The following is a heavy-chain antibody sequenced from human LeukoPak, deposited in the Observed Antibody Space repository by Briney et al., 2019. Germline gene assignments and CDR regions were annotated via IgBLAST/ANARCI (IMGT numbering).Heavy chain of an antibody. D-gene: IGHD6-13*01. V-gene: IGHV1-58*01. CDR3: AAELVRYSSSGGH. J-gene: IGHJ4*02. CDR1: GFTFTSSA. CDR2: IVVGSGNT. Sequence: ASVKVSCKASGFTFTSSAVQWVRQARGQRLEWIGWIVVGSGNTNYAQKFQERVTITRDMSTSTAYMELSSLRSEDTAEYYCAAELVRYSSSGGHWGQGTLVTVSS.